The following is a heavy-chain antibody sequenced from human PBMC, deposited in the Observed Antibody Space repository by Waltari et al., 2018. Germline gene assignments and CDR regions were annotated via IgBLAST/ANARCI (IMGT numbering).Heavy chain of an antibody. V-gene: IGHV4-34*01. D-gene: IGHD5-12*01. J-gene: IGHJ4*02. CDR3: ARGSYSGYYFEY. CDR1: VGSFSGYY. Sequence: QVQLQQWGAGLLKPSEPLSLTCAVYVGSFSGYYWRLILQPTGKGLEWIGEINHSGSTNYNPSHKSGVNIAVDTSKNQFALKRSAVTAADTAVYYCARGSYSGYYFEYWGQGTLVTVSS. CDR2: INHSGST.